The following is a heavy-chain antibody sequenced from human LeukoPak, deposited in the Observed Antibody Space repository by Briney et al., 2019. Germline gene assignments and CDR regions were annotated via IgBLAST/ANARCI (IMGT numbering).Heavy chain of an antibody. V-gene: IGHV3-23*01. J-gene: IGHJ4*02. CDR3: AKLSDKYCSGGSCYLDY. CDR1: GFTFSSYA. D-gene: IGHD2-15*01. CDR2: ISGSGAYT. Sequence: GGSLRLSCAASGFTFSSYAMTWVRQAPGEGLEWASAISGSGAYTQYADSVKGRYTISRDNSKNALFLQMNSLRAEDTALYYCAKLSDKYCSGGSCYLDYWGQGALVTVSS.